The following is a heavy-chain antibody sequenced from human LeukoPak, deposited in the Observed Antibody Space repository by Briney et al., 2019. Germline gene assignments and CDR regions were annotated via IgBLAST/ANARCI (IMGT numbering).Heavy chain of an antibody. J-gene: IGHJ4*02. CDR2: ISGSGGGT. V-gene: IGHV3-23*01. D-gene: IGHD2-2*03. Sequence: GGSLRLSCAASGFTFSSYAMSWVRQAPGKGLEWASGISGSGGGTHYADSVKGRFTISRDNSKNTLDLQMNSLRAEDTAVYYCAKGWIDSFDYGGKGPLVTVSS. CDR3: AKGWIDSFDY. CDR1: GFTFSSYA.